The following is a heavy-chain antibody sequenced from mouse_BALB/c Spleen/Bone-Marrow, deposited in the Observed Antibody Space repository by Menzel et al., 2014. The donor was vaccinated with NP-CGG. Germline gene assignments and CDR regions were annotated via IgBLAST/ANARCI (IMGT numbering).Heavy chain of an antibody. J-gene: IGHJ2*01. V-gene: IGHV14-4*02. CDR1: GFNIKDYY. CDR3: NADPIT. CDR2: IDPENGDP. Sequence: VHVKQSGAELVRSGASVKLSCTASGFNIKDYYMNWVKQRPEQGLEWIGWIDPENGDPEYAPKFQGKATMTADTSSNTAYLQLSSLTSEDTGVYYCNADPITWGQGTTLTVSS.